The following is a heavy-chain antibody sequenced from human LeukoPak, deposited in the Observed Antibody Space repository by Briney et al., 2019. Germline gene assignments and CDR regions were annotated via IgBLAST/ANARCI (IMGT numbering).Heavy chain of an antibody. CDR2: ISNYGSK. Sequence: GGSLRLSCAASGFTFNNYAINWVRQAPGKGLEGVSAISNYGSKYYTHSVTGRFTISRYNSMNTLYLQMNNVRAEDTAVYYCAKDFYDFWSGPDHWGQGTLVTVSS. V-gene: IGHV3-23*01. D-gene: IGHD3-3*01. CDR3: AKDFYDFWSGPDH. CDR1: GFTFNNYA. J-gene: IGHJ4*02.